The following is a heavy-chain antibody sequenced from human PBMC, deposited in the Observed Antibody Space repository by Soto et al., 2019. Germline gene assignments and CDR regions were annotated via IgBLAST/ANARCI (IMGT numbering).Heavy chain of an antibody. CDR2: INHSGST. CDR1: GGSFSGYY. V-gene: IGHV4-34*01. J-gene: IGHJ4*02. CDR3: ARGLVTPLPY. Sequence: SGTLSLTCAVYGGSFSGYYWSWIRQPPGKGLELIGEINHSGSTNYNPALKSRVTISVDTSKNQFSLKLSSVTTADTAVYYCARGLVTPLPYWGQGTLVTVSS. D-gene: IGHD2-21*02.